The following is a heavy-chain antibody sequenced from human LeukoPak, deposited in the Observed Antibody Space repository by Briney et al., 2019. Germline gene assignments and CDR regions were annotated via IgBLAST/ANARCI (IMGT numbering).Heavy chain of an antibody. Sequence: GGSLRLSCAASGFTFSSYRMTWVRRAPGKGLEWVASIKQDGSVRHYVDSVRGRFTVSRDNAKNSLYLQMNSLRAGDTAVYYCAREEVGAGSAFDIWGQGTMATVSS. V-gene: IGHV3-7*01. D-gene: IGHD1-26*01. J-gene: IGHJ3*02. CDR2: IKQDGSVR. CDR1: GFTFSSYR. CDR3: AREEVGAGSAFDI.